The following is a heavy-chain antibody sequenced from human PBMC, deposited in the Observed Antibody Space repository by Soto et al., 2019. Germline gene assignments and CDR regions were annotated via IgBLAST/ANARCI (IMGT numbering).Heavy chain of an antibody. V-gene: IGHV4-30-4*01. CDR3: ARGLELDIAYDY. J-gene: IGHJ4*02. CDR2: IYYSGST. D-gene: IGHD2-2*03. Sequence: SETLSLTCTVSGGSIGSGDYYWSWIRQPPGKGLEWIGYIYYSGSTYYNPSLKSRVTISVDTSKNQFSLKLSSVTAADTAVYYGARGLELDIAYDYWGQGTLVTVSS. CDR1: GGSIGSGDYY.